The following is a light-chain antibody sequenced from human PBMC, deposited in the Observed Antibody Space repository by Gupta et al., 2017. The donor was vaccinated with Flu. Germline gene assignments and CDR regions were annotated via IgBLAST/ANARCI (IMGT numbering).Light chain of an antibody. CDR1: QGIRDY. V-gene: IGKV1-9*01. CDR3: QQLKSDPVT. J-gene: IGKJ4*01. Sequence: DIQLTQSPSFLSASVGDRVTITCRASQGIRDYLVWYQQQPGQAPKLLIYSTSTLQSGVPSRFSGSGSGTEFTLTISSLQPEDFATYYCQQLKSDPVTFGGGTKV. CDR2: STS.